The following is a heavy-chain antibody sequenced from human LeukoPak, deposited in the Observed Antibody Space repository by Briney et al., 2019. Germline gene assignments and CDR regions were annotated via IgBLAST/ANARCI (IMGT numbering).Heavy chain of an antibody. CDR3: ARDAANSKAARYDY. J-gene: IGHJ4*02. CDR2: VYSGDNT. V-gene: IGHV3-53*01. Sequence: EPGGSLRLSCAASGFAVSSNYMSWVRQAPGKGLEWVSVVYSGDNTYYAASVRGRFTISRDNSKNTLYLRMNSLRPEDTAVYFCARDAANSKAARYDYWGQGTLVTVSS. D-gene: IGHD6-6*01. CDR1: GFAVSSNY.